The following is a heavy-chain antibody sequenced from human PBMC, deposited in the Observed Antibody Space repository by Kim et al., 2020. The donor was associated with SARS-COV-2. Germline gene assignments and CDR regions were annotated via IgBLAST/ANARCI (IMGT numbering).Heavy chain of an antibody. D-gene: IGHD1-26*01. V-gene: IGHV3-21*01. Sequence: GGSLRLSCAASGFTFKDSAMNWVRQAPGKGLEWLSYINSNSNPIHYADSLQGRFTISRDDAKNSLYLEMHSLRAEDTAVYYCVRGGGIFTYWGQGTLVTVSS. CDR2: INSNSNPI. CDR1: GFTFKDSA. J-gene: IGHJ4*02. CDR3: VRGGGIFTY.